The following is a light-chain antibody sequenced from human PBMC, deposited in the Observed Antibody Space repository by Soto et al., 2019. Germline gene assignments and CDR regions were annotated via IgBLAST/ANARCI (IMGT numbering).Light chain of an antibody. CDR3: QQSYSTPYA. CDR2: AAS. V-gene: IGKV1-39*01. Sequence: DIQMTQSPSSLSASVGDRVTITCRASQSFSSYLNWYQQKPGKAPKLLIYAASSLQSGVPSRFSGSGSGTDFTLIISSLRPEDFATYYCQQSYSTPYAFGQGTKVDIK. CDR1: QSFSSY. J-gene: IGKJ2*01.